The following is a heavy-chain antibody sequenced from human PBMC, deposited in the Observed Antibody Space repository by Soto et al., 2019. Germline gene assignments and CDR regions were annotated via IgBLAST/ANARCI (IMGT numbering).Heavy chain of an antibody. CDR3: ARGVLH. J-gene: IGHJ4*02. D-gene: IGHD3-16*01. CDR1: GGSISSGGYY. V-gene: IGHV4-31*03. CDR2: IYDRGST. Sequence: QVQLQESGPGLVKPSQTLSLTCTVSGGSISSGGYYWSWIRQHPGKGLEWMGSIYDRGSTYYNPPLKRRVTISVDTSKNQFALKLSSVTAAGTAVYYCARGVLHWGQGTLVSVSS.